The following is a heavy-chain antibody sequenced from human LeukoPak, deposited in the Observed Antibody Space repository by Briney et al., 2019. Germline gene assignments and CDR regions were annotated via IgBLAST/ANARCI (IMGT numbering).Heavy chain of an antibody. J-gene: IGHJ1*01. Sequence: GRSLRLSCAASGFTFSSYGMHWVRQAPGKGLEWVAVISYDGSNKYYADSVKGRFTIFRDNSKNTLYLQMNSLRAEDTAVYYCAKTHSSGEYFQHWGQGTLVTVSS. CDR1: GFTFSSYG. CDR3: AKTHSSGEYFQH. CDR2: ISYDGSNK. D-gene: IGHD3-22*01. V-gene: IGHV3-30*18.